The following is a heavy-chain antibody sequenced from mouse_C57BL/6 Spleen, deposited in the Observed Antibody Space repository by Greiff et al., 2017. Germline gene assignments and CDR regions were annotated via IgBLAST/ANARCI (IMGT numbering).Heavy chain of an antibody. CDR3: ATPAYYSNYDYFDD. V-gene: IGHV1-74*01. CDR1: GYTFTSYW. D-gene: IGHD2-5*01. Sequence: QVQLQQPGAELVKPGASVKVSCKASGYTFTSYWMHWVKQRPGQGLEWIGRIHPSDSDTNYNQKFKGKATLTVDKSSSTAYMQLSSLTSEDSAVYYCATPAYYSNYDYFDDWGQGTTLTVSS. J-gene: IGHJ2*01. CDR2: IHPSDSDT.